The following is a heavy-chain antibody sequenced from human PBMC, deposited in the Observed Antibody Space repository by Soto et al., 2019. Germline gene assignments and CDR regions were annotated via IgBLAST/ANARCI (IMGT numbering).Heavy chain of an antibody. D-gene: IGHD3-3*01. CDR2: ISPYNGNT. Sequence: QVQLVQSGAEVKEPGASVKVSCKTSGYTFTSHWVSWVRQAPGQGLEWVGWISPYNGNTNYEQRLQGRVTLTTDTSTSTAYMQMRSLRPDDTAVNYWGSEAGYYDCYFDLLGRGTPSTGSS. CDR1: GYTFTSHW. CDR3: GSEAGYYDCYFDL. V-gene: IGHV1-18*01. J-gene: IGHJ2*01.